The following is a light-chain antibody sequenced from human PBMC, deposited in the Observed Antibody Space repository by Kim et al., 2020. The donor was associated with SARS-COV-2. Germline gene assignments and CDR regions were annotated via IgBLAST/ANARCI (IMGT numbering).Light chain of an antibody. CDR3: MQGLQRLYS. Sequence: LVMTQTPLSLSVTPGQPASISCKSSQSLLHSYGKISLYWYLQKPGQPPQLLIYEVSKRFSGVPERFSGSGSGTDFTLKISRVEAEDVGLYYCMQGLQRLYSFGQGTKLEI. V-gene: IGKV2D-29*01. CDR1: QSLLHSYGKIS. J-gene: IGKJ2*03. CDR2: EVS.